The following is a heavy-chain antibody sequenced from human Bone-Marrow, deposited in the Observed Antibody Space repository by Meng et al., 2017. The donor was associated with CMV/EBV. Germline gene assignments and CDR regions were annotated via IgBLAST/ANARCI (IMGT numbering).Heavy chain of an antibody. CDR2: IYAGGTT. V-gene: IGHV3-23*03. CDR3: AKEARYSSSWYGALYDQ. D-gene: IGHD6-13*01. CDR1: GFTFSSYA. J-gene: IGHJ4*02. Sequence: GGSLRLSCAASGFTFSSYAMNWVRQAPGKGLEWVSIIYAGGTTYYADSVKGRFTISRDNSKNTLFLQMNSLRAEDTAVYYCAKEARYSSSWYGALYDQWGQGTLVTVSS.